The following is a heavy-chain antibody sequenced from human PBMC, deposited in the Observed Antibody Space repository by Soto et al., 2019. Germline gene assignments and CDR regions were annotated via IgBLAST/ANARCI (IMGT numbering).Heavy chain of an antibody. CDR3: ARGILHYDFWSGYFSSGHYYYYMDV. CDR2: ISAYNGNT. D-gene: IGHD3-3*01. Sequence: ASVKVSCKASGYTFTSYGISWVRQAPGQGLEWMGWISAYNGNTNYAQKLQGRVTMTTDTSTSTAYMELRSLRSDDTAVYYCARGILHYDFWSGYFSSGHYYYYMDVWGKGTTVTVSS. V-gene: IGHV1-18*01. J-gene: IGHJ6*03. CDR1: GYTFTSYG.